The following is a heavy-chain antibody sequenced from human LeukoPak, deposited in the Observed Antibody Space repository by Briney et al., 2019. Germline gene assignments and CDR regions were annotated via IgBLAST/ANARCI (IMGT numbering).Heavy chain of an antibody. D-gene: IGHD6-13*01. J-gene: IGHJ3*02. CDR2: INPNSDGT. Sequence: ASVKVSCKASGYTFTGYYMHWVRQAPGQGLEWMGRINPNSDGTNYAQKFQGRVTMTRDTFISTAYMELSRLRSDDTAVYYCAREGAAAGYDAFDIWGQGTMVTVSS. CDR1: GYTFTGYY. V-gene: IGHV1-2*06. CDR3: AREGAAAGYDAFDI.